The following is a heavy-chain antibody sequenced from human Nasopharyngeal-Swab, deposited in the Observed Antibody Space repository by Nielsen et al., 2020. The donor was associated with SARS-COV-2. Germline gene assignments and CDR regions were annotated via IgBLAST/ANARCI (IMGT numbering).Heavy chain of an antibody. CDR3: ARGIGYHEFWSGYIDY. V-gene: IGHV1-46*01. D-gene: IGHD3-3*01. CDR1: GYTFTSYY. J-gene: IGHJ4*02. Sequence: VKVSCKASGYTFTSYYIHWVRQAPGEGLEWMGVISTNGGGARYAQKFQGRVTMTSDASTSTVYMELSSLRSEDTAVYYCARGIGYHEFWSGYIDYWGQGTLVTVSS. CDR2: ISTNGGGA.